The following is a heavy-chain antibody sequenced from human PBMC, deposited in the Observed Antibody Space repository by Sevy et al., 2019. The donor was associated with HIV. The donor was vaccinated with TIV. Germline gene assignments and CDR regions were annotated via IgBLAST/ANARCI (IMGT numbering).Heavy chain of an antibody. V-gene: IGHV3-30-3*01. J-gene: IGHJ4*02. CDR2: ISNDGSEK. D-gene: IGHD3-3*01. CDR1: GFTFNDYA. CDR3: ARAPEGFNIKPPDY. Sequence: GGSLRLSCETSGFTFNDYAMYWVRQAPGKGLEWVAVISNDGSEKYYADSGRGRFTLSRDKSMNTVQLQMNSLRPEDTAVYYCARAPEGFNIKPPDYWGQGTLVTVSS.